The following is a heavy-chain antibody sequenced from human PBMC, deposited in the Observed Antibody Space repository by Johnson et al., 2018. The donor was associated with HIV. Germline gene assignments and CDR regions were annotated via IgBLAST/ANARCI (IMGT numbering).Heavy chain of an antibody. D-gene: IGHD5-24*01. J-gene: IGHJ3*02. V-gene: IGHV3-23*04. CDR2: ISGSGAST. Sequence: MLLVESGGGLVQPGGSLRLSCAAYGFTFGSYVMSWVRQAPGKGLEWVSAISGSGASTYYADSLKGRCTISRDNSKNTLYLQMNRLRAEDTALYYCAKDIYGYDAFDIWGQGTMVTVSS. CDR1: GFTFGSYV. CDR3: AKDIYGYDAFDI.